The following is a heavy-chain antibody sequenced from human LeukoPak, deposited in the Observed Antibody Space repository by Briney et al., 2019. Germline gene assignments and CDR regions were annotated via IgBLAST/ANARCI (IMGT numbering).Heavy chain of an antibody. D-gene: IGHD3-10*01. Sequence: GGSLRLSCAASGFTFDDYAMHWVRQAPGKGLEWVSGISRNRGTIGYADSVKGRFTISRDNTKNSLYLQMNSLRAEDTALYYCAKDIFTMVRGVVDYWGQGTLSPSPQ. V-gene: IGHV3-9*01. CDR1: GFTFDDYA. CDR3: AKDIFTMVRGVVDY. CDR2: ISRNRGTI. J-gene: IGHJ4*02.